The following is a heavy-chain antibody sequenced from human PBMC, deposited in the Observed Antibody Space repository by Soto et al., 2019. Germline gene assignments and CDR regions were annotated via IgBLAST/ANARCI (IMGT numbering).Heavy chain of an antibody. V-gene: IGHV1-69*08. Sequence: QVQLVQSGAEVKKPGSSVKVSCKASGGTFSSYTISWVRQAPGQGLEWMGRIIPILGIANYAQKFQGRVTITADKSTSTAYMELSSLRSEDTAVYYCARDMSRDGYRDYWGQGALVTVSS. D-gene: IGHD5-12*01. CDR2: IIPILGIA. J-gene: IGHJ4*02. CDR1: GGTFSSYT. CDR3: ARDMSRDGYRDY.